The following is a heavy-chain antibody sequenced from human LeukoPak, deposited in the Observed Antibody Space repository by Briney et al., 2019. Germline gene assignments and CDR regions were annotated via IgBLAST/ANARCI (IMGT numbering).Heavy chain of an antibody. CDR3: AKDSHIAVAGPDYFDY. CDR2: IKEDGSEK. D-gene: IGHD6-19*01. V-gene: IGHV3-7*03. J-gene: IGHJ4*02. Sequence: AGGSLRLSCAASGLNFSSRWMNWVRQAPGQGPEWVASIKEDGSEKHYVDSVKGRFTISRDNSKNTLYLQMNSLRAEDTAVYYCAKDSHIAVAGPDYFDYWGQGTLVTVSS. CDR1: GLNFSSRW.